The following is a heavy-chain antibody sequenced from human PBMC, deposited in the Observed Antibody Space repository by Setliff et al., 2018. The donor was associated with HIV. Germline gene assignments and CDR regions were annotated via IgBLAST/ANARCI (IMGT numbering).Heavy chain of an antibody. Sequence: PSETLSLTCTVSGGSISSNNYFWGWIRQPPEKGLEWIGSIYYSGSTYYNPSLKSRVTISVDTSKNQISLKLSSVTAADTAVYYCASLDGSESPYIYYYMDIWGKGTAVTVSS. J-gene: IGHJ6*03. CDR1: GGSISSNNYF. D-gene: IGHD3-10*01. CDR3: ASLDGSESPYIYYYMDI. V-gene: IGHV4-39*01. CDR2: IYYSGST.